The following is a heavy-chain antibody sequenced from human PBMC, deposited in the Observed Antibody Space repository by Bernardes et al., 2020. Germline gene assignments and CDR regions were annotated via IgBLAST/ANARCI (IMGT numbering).Heavy chain of an antibody. CDR2: IYHSGST. Sequence: SETLSLTCAVSGGSISSSNWWSWVRQPPGKGLEWIGEIYHSGSTNYNPSLKSRVTISVDKSKNQFSLKLSSVTAADTAVYYCARVPSDYLNYYYYGMDVWGQGTTVTVSS. J-gene: IGHJ6*02. CDR1: GGSISSSNW. V-gene: IGHV4-4*02. CDR3: ARVPSDYLNYYYYGMDV. D-gene: IGHD4-17*01.